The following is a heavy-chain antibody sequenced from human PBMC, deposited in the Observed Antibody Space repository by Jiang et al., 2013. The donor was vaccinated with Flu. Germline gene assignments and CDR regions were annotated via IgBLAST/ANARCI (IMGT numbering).Heavy chain of an antibody. Sequence: GAEVKKPGASVKVSCKASGYTFTSYGISWVRQAPGQGLEWMGWISAYNGNTNYAQKLQGRVTMTTDTSTSTAYMELRSLRSDDTAVYYCARDFXSGYDLGAEQLFDYWGQGTLVTVSS. CDR1: GYTFTSYG. D-gene: IGHD5-12*01. CDR3: ARDFXSGYDLGAEQLFDY. CDR2: ISAYNGNT. V-gene: IGHV1-18*04. J-gene: IGHJ4*02.